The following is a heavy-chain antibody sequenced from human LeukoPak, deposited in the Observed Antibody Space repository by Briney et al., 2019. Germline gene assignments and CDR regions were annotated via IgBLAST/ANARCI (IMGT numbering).Heavy chain of an antibody. CDR2: ISYDGSNK. J-gene: IGHJ4*02. CDR1: GFTFSSYA. V-gene: IGHV3-30-3*01. D-gene: IGHD3-10*01. Sequence: PGGSLRLSCAASGFTFSSYAMHWVRQAPGKGLEWVAVISYDGSNKYYADSVKGRFTISRDNSKNTLYLQMNSLRAEDTAVYYCARSARPGGSGSYYPPYFDYWGQGTLVTVSS. CDR3: ARSARPGGSGSYYPPYFDY.